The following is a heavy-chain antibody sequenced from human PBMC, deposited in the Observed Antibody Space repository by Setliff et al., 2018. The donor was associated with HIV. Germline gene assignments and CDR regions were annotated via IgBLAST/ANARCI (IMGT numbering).Heavy chain of an antibody. V-gene: IGHV4-4*07. D-gene: IGHD3-22*01. CDR3: ARDHLGTMIVVADDAFDI. J-gene: IGHJ3*02. CDR2: IYTSGST. CDR1: GGSMSSYY. Sequence: SETLSLTCTVSGGSMSSYYWSWIRQPAGKGLEWIGRIYTSGSTNYNPSLKSRVTMSVDTSKNQFSLKLSSVTAADTAVYYCARDHLGTMIVVADDAFDIWGQGTMVTVSS.